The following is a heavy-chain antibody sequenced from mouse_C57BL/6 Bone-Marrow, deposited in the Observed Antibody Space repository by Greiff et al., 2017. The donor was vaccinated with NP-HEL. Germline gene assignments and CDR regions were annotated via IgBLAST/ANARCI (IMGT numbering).Heavy chain of an antibody. Sequence: EVKVVESGGGLVKPGGSLKLSCAASGFTFSSYAMSRVRQTPEKRLEWVATISDGGSYTYYPDNVKGRFPISRDNAKNNLYLQMSHLKSEDTAMYYCASPTYGSSYLTLYWYFDVWGTGTTVTVSS. D-gene: IGHD1-1*01. CDR3: ASPTYGSSYLTLYWYFDV. CDR2: ISDGGSYT. J-gene: IGHJ1*03. V-gene: IGHV5-4*03. CDR1: GFTFSSYA.